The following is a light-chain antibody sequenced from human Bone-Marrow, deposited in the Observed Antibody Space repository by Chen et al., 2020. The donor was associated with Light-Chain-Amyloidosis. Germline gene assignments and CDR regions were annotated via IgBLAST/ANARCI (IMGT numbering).Light chain of an antibody. CDR1: SSDVGGDNH. J-gene: IGLJ1*01. CDR2: EVT. Sequence: QSALTHPASVYGSPGQSITISCTGTSSDVGGDNHVSWYQQHPDKSPKLMIYEVTNRPSWVPYRFSGSKSDNAASLTISGLQTEDEADDCCSSYTITNTLVFGSGTRVTVL. V-gene: IGLV2-14*01. CDR3: SSYTITNTLV.